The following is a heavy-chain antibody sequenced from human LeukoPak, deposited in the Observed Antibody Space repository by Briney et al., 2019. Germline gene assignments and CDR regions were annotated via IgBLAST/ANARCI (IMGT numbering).Heavy chain of an antibody. V-gene: IGHV3-30-3*01. J-gene: IGHJ4*02. CDR3: ARDAFYYGSGNFIGRRYFDY. Sequence: GGSLRLSCAASGFTSSSYSVHSGRQAPGKGLEWVTVISYDGSNKYYADSVKGRLTISRDNSKNTLYLQMNSLRDEDSAVYYCARDAFYYGSGNFIGRRYFDYWGQGTLVTVSS. CDR1: GFTSSSYS. D-gene: IGHD3-10*01. CDR2: ISYDGSNK.